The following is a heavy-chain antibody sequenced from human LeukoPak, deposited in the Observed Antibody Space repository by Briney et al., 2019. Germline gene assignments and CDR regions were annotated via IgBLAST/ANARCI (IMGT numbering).Heavy chain of an antibody. CDR2: IYTSGST. CDR1: GGSISSYY. V-gene: IGHV4-4*07. D-gene: IGHD2-2*01. Sequence: SETLSLTCTVSGGSISSYYWSWIRQPAGKGLEWIGRIYTSGSTNYNPSLKSRVTMSVDTSKNQFSLKLSSVTAADTAVYYCARQNIVVVPAATEQWFDPWGQGTLVTVSS. J-gene: IGHJ5*02. CDR3: ARQNIVVVPAATEQWFDP.